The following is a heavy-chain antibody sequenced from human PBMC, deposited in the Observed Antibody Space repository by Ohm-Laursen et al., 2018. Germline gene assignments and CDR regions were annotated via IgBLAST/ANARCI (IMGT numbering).Heavy chain of an antibody. D-gene: IGHD3-9*01. J-gene: IGHJ6*02. CDR3: ARDPYDILTGYLYYGMDV. Sequence: SLRLSCAASGFTFSSYGMHWVRQAPGKGLEWVAVISYDGSNKYYADSVKGRFTISRDNSKNTLYLQMNSLRAEDTAVYYCARDPYDILTGYLYYGMDVWGQGTTVTVSS. CDR1: GFTFSSYG. V-gene: IGHV3-30*03. CDR2: ISYDGSNK.